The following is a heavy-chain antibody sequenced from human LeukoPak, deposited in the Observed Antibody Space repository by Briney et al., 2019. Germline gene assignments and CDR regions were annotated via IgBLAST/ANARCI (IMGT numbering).Heavy chain of an antibody. J-gene: IGHJ5*02. CDR2: IYYSGST. V-gene: IGHV4-39*07. CDR1: GGSISSSNYY. Sequence: PSETLSLTCTVSGGSISSSNYYWGWIRQPPGKGLEWIGSIYYSGSTYYNPSLKSRVTISIDTSKNQFSLNLRSVTAADTAVYYCARYLSGDGGGWFDPWGQGTLVTVSS. CDR3: ARYLSGDGGGWFDP. D-gene: IGHD5-12*01.